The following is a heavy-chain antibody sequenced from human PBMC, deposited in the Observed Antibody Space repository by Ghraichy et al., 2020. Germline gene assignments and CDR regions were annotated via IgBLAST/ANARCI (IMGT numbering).Heavy chain of an antibody. J-gene: IGHJ4*02. D-gene: IGHD4-17*01. V-gene: IGHV3-23*01. CDR2: IIIRGGNT. CDR1: GFTFSSYA. CDR3: AKNLDYGDGRGDYFDY. Sequence: SCAASGFTFSSYAMSWVRQAPGKGLQWVSSIIIRGGNTYYADSVKGRFTISRDNSKNTLHLQMSSLRAEDTAVYYCAKNLDYGDGRGDYFDYWGQGTLVTVSS.